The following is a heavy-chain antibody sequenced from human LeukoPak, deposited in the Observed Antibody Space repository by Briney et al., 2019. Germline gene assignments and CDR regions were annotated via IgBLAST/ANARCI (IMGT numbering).Heavy chain of an antibody. V-gene: IGHV4-39*01. CDR3: ARHVGDTVVVPASTPLLDY. D-gene: IGHD2-2*01. CDR2: IYYSGST. Sequence: SETLSLTCTVSGGSISSSSYYWGWIRQPPGKGLEWIGSIYYSGSTYYNPSLKSRVTISVDTSKNQFSLKLSSVTAADTAVYYCARHVGDTVVVPASTPLLDYWGQGTLVTVSS. J-gene: IGHJ4*02. CDR1: GGSISSSSYY.